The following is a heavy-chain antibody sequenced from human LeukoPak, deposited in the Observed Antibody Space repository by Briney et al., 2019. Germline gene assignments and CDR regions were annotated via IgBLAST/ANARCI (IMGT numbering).Heavy chain of an antibody. CDR1: GGSVSSGSYY. CDR3: AREAPLLPAAAPRPGYYYGMDV. Sequence: SETLSLTCTVSGGSVSSGSYYWSWIRQPPGKGLEWSGYIYYSGSTNYNPSLKSRVTISVDTSKNQFSLKLSSVTAADTAVYYCAREAPLLPAAAPRPGYYYGMDVWGKGTKVTVSS. CDR2: IYYSGST. V-gene: IGHV4-61*01. J-gene: IGHJ6*04. D-gene: IGHD2-2*01.